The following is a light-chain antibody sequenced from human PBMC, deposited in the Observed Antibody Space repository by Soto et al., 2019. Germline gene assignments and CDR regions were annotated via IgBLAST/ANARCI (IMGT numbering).Light chain of an antibody. Sequence: DIVMTQSPDSLAVSPGERATISCKSSQSIFYSSNNKNFLAWYKQKPGQPPRLLIYWASTRESGVPDRFSGSESGTEFNLTIRSLQAEDVAVYYWHQYHSTPYTFGQGTKLEIK. CDR2: WAS. CDR1: QSIFYSSNNKNF. CDR3: HQYHSTPYT. J-gene: IGKJ2*01. V-gene: IGKV4-1*01.